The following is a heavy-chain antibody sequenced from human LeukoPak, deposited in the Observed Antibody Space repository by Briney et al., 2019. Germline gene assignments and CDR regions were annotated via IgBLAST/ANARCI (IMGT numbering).Heavy chain of an antibody. CDR2: ISSSSSYI. J-gene: IGHJ4*02. CDR1: EFTFSSYS. CDR3: ARVRLRFLEWLYFDY. V-gene: IGHV3-21*01. D-gene: IGHD3-3*01. Sequence: PGGSLRLSCAASEFTFSSYSMNWVRQPPGKGLGWVSSISSSSSYIYYADSVKGRFTISRDNSKNTLYLQMNSLRAEDTAVYYCARVRLRFLEWLYFDYWGQGTLVTVSS.